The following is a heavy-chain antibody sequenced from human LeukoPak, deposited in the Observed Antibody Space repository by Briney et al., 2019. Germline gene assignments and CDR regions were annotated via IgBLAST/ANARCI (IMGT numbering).Heavy chain of an antibody. V-gene: IGHV3-23*01. CDR1: GFTFSSYA. CDR2: ISGSGGST. Sequence: PGGSLRLSCAASGFTFSSYAMSWVRQAPGKGLEWVSAISGSGGSTYYADSVKGRFTISRDNSKNTLYLQMNSLRAEDTAVYYCAKDADIYIAVADLFDYWGQGTLVTVSS. J-gene: IGHJ4*02. CDR3: AKDADIYIAVADLFDY. D-gene: IGHD6-19*01.